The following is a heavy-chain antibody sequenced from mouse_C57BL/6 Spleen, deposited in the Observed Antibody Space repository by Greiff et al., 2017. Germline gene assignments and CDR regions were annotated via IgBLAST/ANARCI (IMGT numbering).Heavy chain of an antibody. Sequence: QVQLQQSGPELVKPGASVKISCKASGYAFSSSWMNWVKQRPGKGLEWIGRIYPGDGDTNYNGKFKGKATLTADKSSSTAYMQLSSLTDEDSAVYCCGSRGYYDYYQFAYWGQGTLVTVSA. J-gene: IGHJ3*01. D-gene: IGHD2-4*01. CDR1: GYAFSSSW. V-gene: IGHV1-82*01. CDR3: GSRGYYDYYQFAY. CDR2: IYPGDGDT.